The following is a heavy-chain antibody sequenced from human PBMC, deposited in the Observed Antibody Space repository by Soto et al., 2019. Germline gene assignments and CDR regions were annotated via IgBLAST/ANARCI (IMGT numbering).Heavy chain of an antibody. J-gene: IGHJ6*01. CDR1: GGSISSGGYY. CDR3: ASDSISGILYSGIDV. V-gene: IGHV4-30-4*01. D-gene: IGHD6-6*01. Sequence: SETLSLTCTVSGGSISSGGYYWSWIRQPPEKSLQWIGYTYYCGTTYYCPSLSSRVTISVHTPKHQFTLYQNYQTDAGTAVYYCASDSISGILYSGIDVMGQGNT. CDR2: TYYCGTT.